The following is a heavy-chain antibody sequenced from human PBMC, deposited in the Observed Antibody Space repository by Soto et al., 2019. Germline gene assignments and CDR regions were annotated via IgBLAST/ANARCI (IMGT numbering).Heavy chain of an antibody. V-gene: IGHV2-5*01. CDR3: AHSRKAGAGVDC. Sequence: QITLKESGPTLVKPTQTLTLTCTFSGFSLSTSGVGVGWIRQPPGKALEWLALIYWYDDKRYSPYLKSRLTTTKDTSKDQVVLTRTNMDAVDTATYYCAHSRKAGAGVDCWGQGTLVTVSS. CDR1: GFSLSTSGVG. CDR2: IYWYDDK. J-gene: IGHJ4*02.